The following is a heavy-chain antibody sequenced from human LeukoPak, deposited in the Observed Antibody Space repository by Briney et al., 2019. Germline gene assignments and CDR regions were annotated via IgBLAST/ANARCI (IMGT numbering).Heavy chain of an antibody. CDR1: GGSFSGYY. V-gene: IGHV4-34*01. CDR3: ARDKEHTYGRYFAY. Sequence: SETLSLTCAVYGGSFSGYYWSWIRQPPGKGLEWIGEINHSGSTNYNPSLKSRVTISVDTSKNQFTLTLSSVTAADTAVYYCARDKEHTYGRYFAYWGQGALVTVSS. CDR2: INHSGST. J-gene: IGHJ4*02. D-gene: IGHD5-18*01.